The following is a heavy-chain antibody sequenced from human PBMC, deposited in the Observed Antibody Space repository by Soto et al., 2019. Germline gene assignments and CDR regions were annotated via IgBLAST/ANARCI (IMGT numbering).Heavy chain of an antibody. J-gene: IGHJ4*02. CDR1: GFTFSSYG. CDR3: AKNLRIQLWLGLFDY. D-gene: IGHD5-18*01. CDR2: ISYDGSNK. Sequence: PGGSLRLSCAASGFTFSSYGMHWVRQAPGKGLEWVAVISYDGSNKYYADSVKGRFTISRDNSKNTLYLQMNSLRAEDTAVYYCAKNLRIQLWLGLFDYWGQGTLVTVSS. V-gene: IGHV3-30*18.